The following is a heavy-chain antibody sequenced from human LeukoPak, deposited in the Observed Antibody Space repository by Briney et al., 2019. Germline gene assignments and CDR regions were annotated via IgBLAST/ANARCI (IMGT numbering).Heavy chain of an antibody. D-gene: IGHD1-26*01. CDR1: GFTFSSYA. V-gene: IGHV3-23*01. Sequence: GRSLRLSCAASGFTFSSYAMHWVRQAPGKGLEWVSAISGSGGSTYYADSVMGRFTISRDNSKSTLYLQMNSLRAEDTAIYYCAKSVATSRYYYGMDVWGQGTTVTVSS. J-gene: IGHJ6*02. CDR2: ISGSGGST. CDR3: AKSVATSRYYYGMDV.